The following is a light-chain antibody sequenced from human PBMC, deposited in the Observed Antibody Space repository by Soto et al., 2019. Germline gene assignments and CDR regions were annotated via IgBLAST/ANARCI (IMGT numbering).Light chain of an antibody. Sequence: DIQMTQSPSSLSASVGDRVTISCRASQSISTYLNWYQQKPGKAPDLLIYAASSLQSGVPPRFSGSGSGTDFTLTIMSLQPEDFATYYCTQSYTAPLTFGGGTKVEIK. CDR2: AAS. CDR3: TQSYTAPLT. J-gene: IGKJ4*01. V-gene: IGKV1-39*01. CDR1: QSISTY.